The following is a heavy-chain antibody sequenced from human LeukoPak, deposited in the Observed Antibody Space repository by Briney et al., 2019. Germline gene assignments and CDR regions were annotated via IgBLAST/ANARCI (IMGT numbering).Heavy chain of an antibody. CDR2: INHSGST. J-gene: IGHJ6*02. V-gene: IGHV4-34*01. CDR3: ARGKNYYGSGSYYNKASYGMDV. D-gene: IGHD3-10*01. Sequence: SETLSLTCAVYGGSFRGYYWSWIRQPPGKGLEWIGEINHSGSTNYNPSLKSRVTISVDSSKNQFSLKLSSVTAADTAVYYCARGKNYYGSGSYYNKASYGMDVWGQGTTVTVSS. CDR1: GGSFRGYY.